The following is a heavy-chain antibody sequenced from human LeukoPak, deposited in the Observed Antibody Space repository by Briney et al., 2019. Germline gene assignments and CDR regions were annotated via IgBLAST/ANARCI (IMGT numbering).Heavy chain of an antibody. D-gene: IGHD3-22*01. J-gene: IGHJ4*02. V-gene: IGHV3-23*01. CDR2: ISGSGGRT. Sequence: GGSLRLSCAASGFTFSSYAMSWVRKAPGKGREWVSAISGSGGRTYYADSVKGRFTISRDNSKNTLYLQMNSLRAEDTAVYYCAKDQPEDLEYYYDSSGYSDFDYWGQGTLVTVSS. CDR1: GFTFSSYA. CDR3: AKDQPEDLEYYYDSSGYSDFDY.